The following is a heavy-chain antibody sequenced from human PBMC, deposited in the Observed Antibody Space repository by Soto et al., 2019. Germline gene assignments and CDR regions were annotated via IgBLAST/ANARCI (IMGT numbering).Heavy chain of an antibody. D-gene: IGHD3-3*01. Sequence: PSETLSLTCAVSGGSISSGGYSGSWIRQPPGMGLGWVGHIYHSGSTYNSSSHKSRVTIAVNRSKNHCFMNLTFVTAAATAVYYCARADDFWGGRQQPIDSWGQGTLVTVSS. J-gene: IGHJ4*02. CDR3: ARADDFWGGRQQPIDS. CDR2: IYHSGST. CDR1: GGSISSGGYS. V-gene: IGHV4-30-2*01.